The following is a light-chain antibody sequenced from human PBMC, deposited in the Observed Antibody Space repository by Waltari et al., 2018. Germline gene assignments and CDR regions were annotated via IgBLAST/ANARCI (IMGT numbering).Light chain of an antibody. J-gene: IGLJ2*01. CDR2: TDS. Sequence: SYELTQPPSVSVSPGQTARITCSVDALSKQFGLWYQQKSGRAPVLMIYTDSGRPSGIPQRFSGSSSGTTVTLTISAVQPEDEADYYCQSAHSNGSDVVFGGGTKLTVL. CDR1: ALSKQF. V-gene: IGLV3-25*03. CDR3: QSAHSNGSDVV.